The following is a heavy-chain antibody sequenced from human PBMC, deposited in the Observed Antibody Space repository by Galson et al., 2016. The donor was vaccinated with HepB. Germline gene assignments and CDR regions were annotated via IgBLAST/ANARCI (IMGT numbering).Heavy chain of an antibody. CDR1: GFSFSTYS. CDR3: ASSQRVGDPNGSSISCYIDY. V-gene: IGHV3-21*01. J-gene: IGHJ4*02. CDR2: ISGDTNYI. D-gene: IGHD2-2*02. Sequence: SLRLSCAASGFSFSTYSMHWVRQAPGKGLEWVSSISGDTNYIYYADSVKGRFTISRDNAKNSLYLQMNSLRAEDTAVYYCASSQRVGDPNGSSISCYIDYGGQGTMVTVSS.